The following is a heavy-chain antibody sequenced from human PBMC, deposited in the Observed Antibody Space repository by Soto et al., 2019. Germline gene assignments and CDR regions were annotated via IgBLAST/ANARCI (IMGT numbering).Heavy chain of an antibody. Sequence: EVPLLESGGGLVQPGGSLRLSCAASGFTFSSYAMSWVRQAPGKGLEWVSAISGSGGSTYYADSVKGRFTISRDNSKNTLYLQMNSLRAEDTAVYYCAKGGGIAAAGTGYWFDPWGQGTLVTVSS. CDR1: GFTFSSYA. D-gene: IGHD6-13*01. CDR2: ISGSGGST. V-gene: IGHV3-23*01. CDR3: AKGGGIAAAGTGYWFDP. J-gene: IGHJ5*02.